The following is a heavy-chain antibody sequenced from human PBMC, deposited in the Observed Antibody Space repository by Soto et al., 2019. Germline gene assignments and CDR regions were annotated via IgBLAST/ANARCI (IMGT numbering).Heavy chain of an antibody. Sequence: QVQLQESGPGLVKPSQTLSLTCTVSGGSISSGGYYWSWIRQHPGKGLEWIGYIHYSGSTYYNPSLKSRVTISVDTSKNQFSLKLSSVTAADTAVYYCARDMVVPAATTYYYYGMDVWGQGTTVTVSS. V-gene: IGHV4-31*03. CDR2: IHYSGST. D-gene: IGHD2-2*01. CDR3: ARDMVVPAATTYYYYGMDV. J-gene: IGHJ6*02. CDR1: GGSISSGGYY.